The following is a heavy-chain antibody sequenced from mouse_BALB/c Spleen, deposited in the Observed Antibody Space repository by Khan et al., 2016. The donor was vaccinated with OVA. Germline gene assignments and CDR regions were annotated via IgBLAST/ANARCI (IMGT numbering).Heavy chain of an antibody. D-gene: IGHD2-10*01. CDR3: ARPPYFSYVMVY. CDR2: INTYTGDP. Sequence: QIQLVQSGPELKKPGETVKISCKASGYTFTNYGMNWVKQAPGKGLEWMGWINTYTGDPTYADDFKGRSAFSLETSASTAYLQINNLKNEDTATYFGARPPYFSYVMVYWGQGTSVTVSS. V-gene: IGHV9-3-1*01. CDR1: GYTFTNYG. J-gene: IGHJ4*01.